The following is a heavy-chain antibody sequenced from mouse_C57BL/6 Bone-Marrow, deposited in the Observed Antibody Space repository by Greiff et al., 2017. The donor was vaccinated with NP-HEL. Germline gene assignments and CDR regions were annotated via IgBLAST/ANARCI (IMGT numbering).Heavy chain of an antibody. Sequence: EVKLMESGPGMVKPSQSLSLTCTVTGYSITSGYDWHWIRHFPGNKLEWMGYISYSGSTNYNPSLKSPISITHDTSKNHFFLKLNSVTTEDTATYYCARGYYGSSSPFAYWGQGTLVTVSA. CDR3: ARGYYGSSSPFAY. V-gene: IGHV3-1*01. J-gene: IGHJ3*01. CDR1: GYSITSGYD. CDR2: ISYSGST. D-gene: IGHD1-1*01.